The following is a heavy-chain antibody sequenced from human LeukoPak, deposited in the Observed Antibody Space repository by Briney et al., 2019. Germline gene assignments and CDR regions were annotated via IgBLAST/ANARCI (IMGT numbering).Heavy chain of an antibody. CDR1: GGSFSGYY. Sequence: PSETLSLTCAVYGGSFSGYYWSWIRQPPGKGLEWIGEINHSGSTNYNPSLKSRVTISVDTSKNQFSLKLSSVTAADTAVYYCARGYTNGWSVWRRYFQHWGQGTLVTVSS. J-gene: IGHJ1*01. V-gene: IGHV4-34*01. CDR2: INHSGST. CDR3: ARGYTNGWSVWRRYFQH. D-gene: IGHD6-19*01.